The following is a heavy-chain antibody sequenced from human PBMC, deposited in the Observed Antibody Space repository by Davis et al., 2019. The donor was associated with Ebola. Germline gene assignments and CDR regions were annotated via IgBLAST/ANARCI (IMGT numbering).Heavy chain of an antibody. Sequence: HTGGSLRLSCAASGFTFSSYWMHWVRQAPGKGLVWVSRINSDGSSTSYADSVKGRFTISRDNAKNTLYLQMNGLRVDDTAVYYCASGVETGYGLGGYYYAMDVWGQGTTVTVSS. CDR3: ASGVETGYGLGGYYYAMDV. D-gene: IGHD1-14*01. J-gene: IGHJ6*02. CDR2: INSDGSST. CDR1: GFTFSSYW. V-gene: IGHV3-74*01.